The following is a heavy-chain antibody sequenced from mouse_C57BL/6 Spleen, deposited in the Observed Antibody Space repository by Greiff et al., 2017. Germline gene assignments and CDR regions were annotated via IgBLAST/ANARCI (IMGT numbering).Heavy chain of an antibody. J-gene: IGHJ3*01. D-gene: IGHD2-3*01. CDR2: IDPETGGT. CDR3: TIYDGYWFAY. V-gene: IGHV1-15*01. CDR1: GYTFTDYE. Sequence: VKLQQSGAELVRPGASVTLSCKASGYTFTDYEMHWVKQTPVHGLEWIGAIDPETGGTAYNQKFKGKAILTADKSSSTAYMELRSLTSEDSAVYYCTIYDGYWFAYWGQGTLVTVSA.